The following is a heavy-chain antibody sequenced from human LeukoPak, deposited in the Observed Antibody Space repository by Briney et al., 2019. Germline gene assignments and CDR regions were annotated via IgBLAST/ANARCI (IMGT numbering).Heavy chain of an antibody. CDR1: GGSISSYY. J-gene: IGHJ6*03. Sequence: PSETLSLTCTVSGGSISSYYWSWIRQPAGKGLEWIGRIYTSGSTNYNPSLKSRVTMSVDTSKNQFSLKLSSVTAADTAVYYCARGRYCSSTSCYDREDYYYYMDVWGKGTTVTVSS. V-gene: IGHV4-4*07. D-gene: IGHD2-2*01. CDR2: IYTSGST. CDR3: ARGRYCSSTSCYDREDYYYYMDV.